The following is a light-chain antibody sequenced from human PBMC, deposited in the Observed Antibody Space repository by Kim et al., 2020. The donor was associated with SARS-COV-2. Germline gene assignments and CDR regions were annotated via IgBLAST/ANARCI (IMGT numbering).Light chain of an antibody. CDR3: QLSYISPFT. Sequence: DIQMTQSPSSLSASVGDRVTITCRTSQSISSHLNWYHQKPGRAPKLLISAASTLQGGVPSRFSGSGSETDFTLTISSLQPEGFATYFCQLSYISPFTFGPGTKVDIQ. CDR2: AAS. V-gene: IGKV1-39*01. CDR1: QSISSH. J-gene: IGKJ3*01.